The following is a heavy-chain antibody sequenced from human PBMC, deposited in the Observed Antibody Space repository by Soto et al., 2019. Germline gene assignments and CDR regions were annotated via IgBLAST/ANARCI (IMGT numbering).Heavy chain of an antibody. J-gene: IGHJ6*02. D-gene: IGHD4-17*01. Sequence: GASVKVSCKASGGTFSSYAISWVRQAPGQGLEWMGGIIPIFGTANYAQKFQGRVTITADKSTSTAYMELSSLRSEDTAVYYGARTYGDYVSDGYGMDVWGQGTTVTVSS. CDR1: GGTFSSYA. V-gene: IGHV1-69*06. CDR3: ARTYGDYVSDGYGMDV. CDR2: IIPIFGTA.